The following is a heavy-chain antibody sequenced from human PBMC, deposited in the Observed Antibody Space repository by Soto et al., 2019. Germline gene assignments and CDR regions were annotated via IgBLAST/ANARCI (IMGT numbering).Heavy chain of an antibody. V-gene: IGHV4-34*01. Sequence: PSETLSLTCAVYGGSFSGYYWSWIRQPPGKGLEWIGEINHSGSTNYNPSLKSRVTISVDTSKNQFSLKLSSVTAADTAVYYCARGPFPPYDFWSGYYKAPQFDYWGQGTLVTVSS. J-gene: IGHJ4*02. D-gene: IGHD3-3*01. CDR2: INHSGST. CDR1: GGSFSGYY. CDR3: ARGPFPPYDFWSGYYKAPQFDY.